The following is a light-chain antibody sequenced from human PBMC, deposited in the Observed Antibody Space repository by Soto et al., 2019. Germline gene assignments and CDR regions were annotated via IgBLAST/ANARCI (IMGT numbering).Light chain of an antibody. J-gene: IGKJ5*01. CDR1: QSVSSI. CDR2: GAS. V-gene: IGKV3-15*01. CDR3: QQYHDWPPIT. Sequence: EIAMTQSPATLSVSPGERATLSCRASQSVSSILAWYQQKPGQTPRLLIYGASTRATGIPARFSGSGSGTEFTLTISSLQSEDFAVYYCQQYHDWPPITFGQGTRLEIK.